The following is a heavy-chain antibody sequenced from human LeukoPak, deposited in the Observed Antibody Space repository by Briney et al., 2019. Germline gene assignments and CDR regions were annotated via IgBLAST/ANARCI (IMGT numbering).Heavy chain of an antibody. Sequence: SETLSLTCAVSGGSISSSNWWSWVRQPPGKGLEWIGEIYHSGSTNYNPSLKSRVTISVDKSKNQFSLKLSSVTAADTAVYYCAGRIGSGYYGLDYWGQGTLVTVSS. CDR3: AGRIGSGYYGLDY. J-gene: IGHJ4*02. V-gene: IGHV4-4*02. D-gene: IGHD3-22*01. CDR2: IYHSGST. CDR1: GGSISSSNW.